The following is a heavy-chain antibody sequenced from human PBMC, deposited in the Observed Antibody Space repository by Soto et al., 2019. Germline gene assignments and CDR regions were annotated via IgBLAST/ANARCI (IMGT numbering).Heavy chain of an antibody. CDR1: GFTFSNYG. J-gene: IGHJ6*02. CDR3: AIEHTDEYGHYSYDEMDV. CDR2: VTGSGGRI. Sequence: EVQLLESGGGLVQPVGSLRLSCVVSGFTFSNYGMSWVRQAPGKGLEWVASVTGSGGRIYNEDSVKGRFTISRYNSKNSLYLQVNSLRADDTAVYYCAIEHTDEYGHYSYDEMDVWGQGTTVTVS. D-gene: IGHD3-10*01. V-gene: IGHV3-23*01.